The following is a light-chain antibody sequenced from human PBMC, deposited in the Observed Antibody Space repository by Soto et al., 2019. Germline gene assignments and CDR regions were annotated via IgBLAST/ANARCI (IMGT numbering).Light chain of an antibody. J-gene: IGKJ5*01. CDR1: QGIRNY. V-gene: IGKV1-9*01. CDR2: TAS. CDR3: QHRHSYPIT. Sequence: IQLTQSPSFLSASVGDRVSITCRASQGIRNYLAWYQQKPGRAPKLLIHTASTLHSGVPSRFSGSGFGTEFTLTISSLQPEDFATYYCQHRHSYPITFGQGTRLEI.